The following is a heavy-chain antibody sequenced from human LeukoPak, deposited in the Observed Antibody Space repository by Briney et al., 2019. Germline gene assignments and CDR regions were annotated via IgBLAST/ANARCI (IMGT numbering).Heavy chain of an antibody. CDR1: GFTFSNYG. CDR3: AKVSGTYQDY. J-gene: IGHJ4*02. D-gene: IGHD1-26*01. Sequence: GGSLRLSCVASGFTFSNYGMHWVRQAPGKGLEWVAFIRYDGSNKYYADSVKGRFTISRDNSKNTLYLQMNSLRAEDTAVYYCAKVSGTYQDYWGQGTLVTVST. CDR2: IRYDGSNK. V-gene: IGHV3-30*02.